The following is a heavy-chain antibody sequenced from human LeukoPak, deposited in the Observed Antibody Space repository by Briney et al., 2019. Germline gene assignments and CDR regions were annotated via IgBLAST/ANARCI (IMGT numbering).Heavy chain of an antibody. J-gene: IGHJ3*02. V-gene: IGHV4-59*01. Sequence: PSETLSLTCTVSGGSISSYYWSWIRQPPGKGLEWIGYIYYGGSTNYNPSLKSRVTISVDTSKNQFSLKLSSVTAADAAVYYCARERVVRGVIARDDAFDIWGQGTMVTVSS. CDR3: ARERVVRGVIARDDAFDI. CDR1: GGSISSYY. D-gene: IGHD3-10*01. CDR2: IYYGGST.